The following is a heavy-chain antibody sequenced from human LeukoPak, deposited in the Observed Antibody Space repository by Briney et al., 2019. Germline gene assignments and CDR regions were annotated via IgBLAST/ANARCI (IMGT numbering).Heavy chain of an antibody. Sequence: ASVKVSCKASGYIFTDYYIHWVRQAPGQGLEWMGWINPNNGGTNYAQKFEGRVIMTRDTSSTVYMEVRRLRSDDTAIYYCARDAQFTVVVPAAKLNYMDVWGKGTTVTVSS. V-gene: IGHV1-2*02. D-gene: IGHD2-2*01. CDR3: ARDAQFTVVVPAAKLNYMDV. J-gene: IGHJ6*03. CDR1: GYIFTDYY. CDR2: INPNNGGT.